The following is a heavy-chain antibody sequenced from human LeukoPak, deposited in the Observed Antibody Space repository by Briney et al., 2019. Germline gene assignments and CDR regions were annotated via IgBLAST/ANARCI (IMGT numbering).Heavy chain of an antibody. D-gene: IGHD5-18*01. Sequence: PGGSLRLSCAASGFTFSSYAMSWVRQAPGKGLEWVSSVSSSSSYIYYADSVKGRFTISRDNAKNSLYLQMNSLRAEDTAVYYCARDSNGYSYGYGGYWGQGTLVAVSS. CDR2: VSSSSSYI. CDR3: ARDSNGYSYGYGGY. J-gene: IGHJ4*02. V-gene: IGHV3-21*01. CDR1: GFTFSSYA.